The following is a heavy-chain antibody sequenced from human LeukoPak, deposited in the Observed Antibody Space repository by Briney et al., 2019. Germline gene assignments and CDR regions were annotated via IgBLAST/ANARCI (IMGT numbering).Heavy chain of an antibody. D-gene: IGHD3-22*01. CDR1: GYTFTSYG. J-gene: IGHJ5*02. V-gene: IGHV1-18*01. Sequence: ASVKVSCKASGYTFTSYGISWVRQAPGQGLEWMGWISAYNGNTNYAQKLQGRVTMTTDTSTSTAYMELRSLRSDDTAVYYCARGHYYDSSGYYLSWFDPWGQGILVTVSS. CDR2: ISAYNGNT. CDR3: ARGHYYDSSGYYLSWFDP.